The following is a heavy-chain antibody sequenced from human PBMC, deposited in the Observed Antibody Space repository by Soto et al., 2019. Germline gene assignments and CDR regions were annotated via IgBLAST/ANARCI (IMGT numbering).Heavy chain of an antibody. CDR1: GGSISSGGYY. J-gene: IGHJ2*01. D-gene: IGHD1-1*01. V-gene: IGHV4-31*03. CDR2: IYYSGRT. Sequence: QVQLQESGPGLVKPSQTLSLTCTVPGGSISSGGYYWSWIRQHPGKDLEWIGGIYYSGRTYYNPSLKRRATISVDTSKNQFSLKLSSVTDADTAVYYCARARRSWKKGYWYFDLWGRGTLVTVSS. CDR3: ARARRSWKKGYWYFDL.